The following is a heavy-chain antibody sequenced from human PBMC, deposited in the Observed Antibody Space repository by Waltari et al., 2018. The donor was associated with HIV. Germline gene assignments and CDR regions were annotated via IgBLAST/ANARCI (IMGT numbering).Heavy chain of an antibody. J-gene: IGHJ4*02. D-gene: IGHD6-13*01. CDR3: TKVGSTWYTQLFDY. CDR1: GYTFTTSG. V-gene: IGHV1-18*01. Sequence: QVQLVQSGPEVKMPGASVKVSCKTSGYTFTTSGISWVRQAPGQGLEWMGWISAYNGYTNVAEKFQDRVTLTTDTATNTGHMELRSLRSDDTAVYYCTKVGSTWYTQLFDYWGQGTLVTVSS. CDR2: ISAYNGYT.